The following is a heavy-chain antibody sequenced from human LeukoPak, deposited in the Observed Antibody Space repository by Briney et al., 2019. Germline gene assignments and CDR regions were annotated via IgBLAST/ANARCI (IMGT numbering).Heavy chain of an antibody. CDR1: GFTFDDYG. J-gene: IGHJ4*02. D-gene: IGHD5-18*01. CDR3: ARGSGYSYAFTGRERTKSRLDY. CDR2: INWKGGST. V-gene: IGHV3-20*04. Sequence: RSGGSLRLSCAASGFTFDDYGMSWVRQAPGKGLEWVSGINWKGGSTGYADSVKGRFTISRDNAKNSLYLQMNSLRAEDTAVYYCARGSGYSYAFTGRERTKSRLDYWGPGTLVTVSS.